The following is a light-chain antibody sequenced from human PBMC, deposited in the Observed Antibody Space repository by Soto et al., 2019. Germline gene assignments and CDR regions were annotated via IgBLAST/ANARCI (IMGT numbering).Light chain of an antibody. CDR2: WAS. CDR3: QQDYSTPLT. CDR1: QSVLYSSNNKNY. V-gene: IGKV4-1*01. Sequence: DIVLTQSPDSLAVSLGERATINCKSSQSVLYSSNNKNYLAWYQQKPGQPPKLLIYWASTRESGVPDRFSGSGSGADFTLTISSLQAEDVAVYYCQQDYSTPLTCGGGTKVEFK. J-gene: IGKJ4*01.